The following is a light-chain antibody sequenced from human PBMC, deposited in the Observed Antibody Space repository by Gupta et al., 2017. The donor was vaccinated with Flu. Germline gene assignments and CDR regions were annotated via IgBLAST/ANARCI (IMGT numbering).Light chain of an antibody. CDR1: QSISTW. V-gene: IGKV1-5*03. J-gene: IGKJ1*01. CDR2: KAS. CDR3: QHLGA. Sequence: SASVGDRVTITCWASQSISTWLAWYQQKPGKAPELLIYKASSLQNGVPSRISGSGSGTEFTLTITSLQPDDSATYYCQHLGAFGQGTKVEIK.